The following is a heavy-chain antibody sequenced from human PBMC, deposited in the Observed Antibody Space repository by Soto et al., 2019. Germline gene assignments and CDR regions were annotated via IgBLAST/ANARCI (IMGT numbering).Heavy chain of an antibody. Sequence: GGSLRLSCAASGFTFSDHYMDWVRQAPGKGLEWVGRTRNKANSYTTEYAASVKGRFTISRDDSKNSLYLQMNSLKTEDTAVYYCARATYYYDSSGYYSDGLDYWGQGTLVTVSS. CDR2: TRNKANSYTT. V-gene: IGHV3-72*01. CDR1: GFTFSDHY. CDR3: ARATYYYDSSGYYSDGLDY. J-gene: IGHJ4*02. D-gene: IGHD3-22*01.